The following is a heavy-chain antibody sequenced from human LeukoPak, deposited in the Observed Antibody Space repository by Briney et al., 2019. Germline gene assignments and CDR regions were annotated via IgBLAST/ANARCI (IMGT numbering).Heavy chain of an antibody. V-gene: IGHV3-23*01. CDR3: AKAGGSYWGDFDY. CDR2: ISGSGGST. Sequence: GGTLRLSCAASGFTFSSYGLSWVRQAPGKGLEWVSAISGSGGSTYYADSVKGRFTISRDNSRNTLYLQMNSLRAEDTAVYYCAKAGGSYWGDFDYWGQGTLVTVSS. CDR1: GFTFSSYG. D-gene: IGHD1-26*01. J-gene: IGHJ4*02.